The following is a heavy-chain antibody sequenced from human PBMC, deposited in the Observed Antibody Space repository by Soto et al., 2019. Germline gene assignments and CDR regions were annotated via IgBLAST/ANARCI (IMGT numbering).Heavy chain of an antibody. J-gene: IGHJ4*02. D-gene: IGHD2-15*01. CDR2: INSDGSST. V-gene: IGHV3-74*01. CDR1: GFTFSNYW. Sequence: GGSLRLSCAASGFTFSNYWMHWVRQAPGKGLMWVSRINSDGSSTTYADSVKGRFTISRDNTKNTLYLQMSSLRAEDTAVYYCASGYCYGVNCLGWGKGTLVTVSS. CDR3: ASGYCYGVNCLG.